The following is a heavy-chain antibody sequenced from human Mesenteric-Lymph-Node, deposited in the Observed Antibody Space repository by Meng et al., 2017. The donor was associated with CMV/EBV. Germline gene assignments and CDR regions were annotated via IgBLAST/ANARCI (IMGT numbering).Heavy chain of an antibody. CDR2: IRSKGYGGTT. D-gene: IGHD6-13*01. J-gene: IGHJ5*01. Sequence: GESLKISCRASGFTFGGYAMNWVRQAPGKGLEWVSFIRSKGYGGTTEYAASVKGRFTISRDDSKILAYLQMNSLKTEDTAAYYCTRYLEGSSISWYDFWGQGTMVTVSS. CDR1: GFTFGGYA. V-gene: IGHV3-49*04. CDR3: TRYLEGSSISWYDF.